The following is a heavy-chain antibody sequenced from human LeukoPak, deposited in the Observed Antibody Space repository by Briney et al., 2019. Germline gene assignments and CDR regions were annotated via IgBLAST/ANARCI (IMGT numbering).Heavy chain of an antibody. V-gene: IGHV3-23*01. CDR1: GFTFSSYA. J-gene: IGHJ4*02. Sequence: PGGSLRLSCAASGFTFSSYAMSWVRQAPGKGLEWVSAISGSGGSTYYADSVKGRFTISRDNSKNTLYLQMNSLRAEDTAVYYCARADYYGSGNYYTSDYWGQGTLVTVSS. D-gene: IGHD3-10*01. CDR2: ISGSGGST. CDR3: ARADYYGSGNYYTSDY.